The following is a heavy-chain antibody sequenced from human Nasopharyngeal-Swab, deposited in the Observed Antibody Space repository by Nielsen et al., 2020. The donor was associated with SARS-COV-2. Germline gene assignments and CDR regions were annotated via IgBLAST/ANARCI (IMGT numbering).Heavy chain of an antibody. V-gene: IGHV4-59*08. CDR2: IYYSGST. Sequence: SETLSLTCTVSGGPISSYYWSWIRQPPGKGLEWVGYIYYSGSTNYNPSLKSRVTISVDTSKNQFSLKLSSVTAADTAVYYCARHPLHDYGDYDLPYYYYYMDVWGKGTTVTVSS. CDR3: ARHPLHDYGDYDLPYYYYYMDV. D-gene: IGHD4-17*01. CDR1: GGPISSYY. J-gene: IGHJ6*03.